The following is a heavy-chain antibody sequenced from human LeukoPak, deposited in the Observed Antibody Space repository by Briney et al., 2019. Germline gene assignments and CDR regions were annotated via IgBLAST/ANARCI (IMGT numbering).Heavy chain of an antibody. D-gene: IGHD6-19*01. Sequence: VASVKVSCKASGYTFTSYAMHWVRQAPGQRLEWMGWINAGNGNTKYSQKFQGRVTITRDTSASTAYMELSSLRSEDTAVYYCARSPPRQWLVIDDYWGQGTLVTVSS. CDR2: INAGNGNT. CDR1: GYTFTSYA. J-gene: IGHJ4*02. V-gene: IGHV1-3*01. CDR3: ARSPPRQWLVIDDY.